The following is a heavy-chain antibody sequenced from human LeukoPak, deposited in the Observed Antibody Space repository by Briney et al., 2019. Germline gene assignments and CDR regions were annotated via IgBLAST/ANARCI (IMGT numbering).Heavy chain of an antibody. Sequence: GGSLRLSCAASGFTFSSYGMHWVRQAPGKGLEWVAVIWYDGSNKYYADSVKGRFTISRDNSKNTLYLQMNSLRAEDTAVYYCARGLRGYSYGYFFYWGQGTLATVSS. J-gene: IGHJ4*02. V-gene: IGHV3-33*01. CDR2: IWYDGSNK. D-gene: IGHD5-18*01. CDR1: GFTFSSYG. CDR3: ARGLRGYSYGYFFY.